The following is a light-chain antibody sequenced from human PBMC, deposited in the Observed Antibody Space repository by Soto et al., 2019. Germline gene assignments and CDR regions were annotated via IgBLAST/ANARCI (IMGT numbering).Light chain of an antibody. J-gene: IGKJ1*01. CDR3: QQYNGYPWT. CDR1: QSISSW. V-gene: IGKV1-5*03. CDR2: KAS. Sequence: DIQMTQSPSTLSASVGDRVTITCRASQSISSWLAWYQQKPGKAPKLLIYKASSLESGVPSRFSGSGSGTEFTLTISSLQPDDFATYYCQQYNGYPWTFGLGTKVDIK.